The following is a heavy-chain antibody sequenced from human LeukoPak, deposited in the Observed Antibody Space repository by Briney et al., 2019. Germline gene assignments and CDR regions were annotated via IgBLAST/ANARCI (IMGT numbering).Heavy chain of an antibody. Sequence: SETLSLTCTVSGGSISSGGYYWSWIRQHPGKGLEWIGYIYYSGSTYYNPSLKSRVTISVDTSKNQFSLKLSSVTAADTAVYYCARHYGGNSFYYYYYGMDVWGQGTTVTVSS. D-gene: IGHD4-23*01. V-gene: IGHV4-31*03. CDR3: ARHYGGNSFYYYYYGMDV. CDR2: IYYSGST. J-gene: IGHJ6*02. CDR1: GGSISSGGYY.